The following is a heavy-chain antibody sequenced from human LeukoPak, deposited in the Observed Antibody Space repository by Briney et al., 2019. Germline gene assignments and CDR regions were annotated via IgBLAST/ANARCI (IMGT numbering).Heavy chain of an antibody. Sequence: SETLSLTCAVYGGSFSGYYWSWIRQPPGKGLEWIGEINHSGSTNYNPSLKSRVTISVDTSKNQSSLKLSSVTAADTAVYYCARGRYSYGSTRYFDYWGQGTLVTVSS. CDR2: INHSGST. CDR1: GGSFSGYY. D-gene: IGHD5-18*01. V-gene: IGHV4-34*01. J-gene: IGHJ4*02. CDR3: ARGRYSYGSTRYFDY.